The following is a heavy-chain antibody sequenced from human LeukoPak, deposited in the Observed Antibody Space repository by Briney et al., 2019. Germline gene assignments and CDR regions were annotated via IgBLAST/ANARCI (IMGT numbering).Heavy chain of an antibody. Sequence: SQTLSLTCTVSGGSISSGIYYWSWIRQPAGKGLERIGRIYTSGSTNYNPSLKSRVTISVDTSKNQFSLKLSSVTAADTAVYYCATTANSYYYYYYMDVWGKGTTVTVSS. D-gene: IGHD1-1*01. CDR3: ATTANSYYYYYYMDV. CDR2: IYTSGST. CDR1: GGSISSGIYY. V-gene: IGHV4-61*02. J-gene: IGHJ6*03.